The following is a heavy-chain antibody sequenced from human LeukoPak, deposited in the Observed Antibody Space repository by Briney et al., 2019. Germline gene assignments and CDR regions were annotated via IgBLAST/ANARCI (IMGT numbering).Heavy chain of an antibody. Sequence: SETLSLTCNVSGVSICSHYWSWLRQPPGQGLEWIGYRYYNGNSNYNPSIRSRVTVSIDMSKSQVSLKLNSVTAADTAIYYCARMVFGIMSGYYHDSWGRGTLVTVSS. J-gene: IGHJ1*01. CDR3: ARMVFGIMSGYYHDS. CDR2: RYYNGNS. D-gene: IGHD4-17*01. V-gene: IGHV4-59*11. CDR1: GVSICSHY.